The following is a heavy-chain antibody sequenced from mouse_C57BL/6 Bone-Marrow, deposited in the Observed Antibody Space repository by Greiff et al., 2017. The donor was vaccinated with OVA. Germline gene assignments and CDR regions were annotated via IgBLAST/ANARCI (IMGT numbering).Heavy chain of an antibody. CDR3: ARRGVSRYFDV. V-gene: IGHV1-82*01. Sequence: QVQLQQSGPELVKPGASVKISCKASGYAFSSSWMNWVKQRPGKGLEWIGRIYPGDGDTNYNGKFKGKATLTADKSSSTAYMQLSSLTSEDSAVYFCARRGVSRYFDVWGTGTTVTVSS. CDR2: IYPGDGDT. CDR1: GYAFSSSW. J-gene: IGHJ1*03.